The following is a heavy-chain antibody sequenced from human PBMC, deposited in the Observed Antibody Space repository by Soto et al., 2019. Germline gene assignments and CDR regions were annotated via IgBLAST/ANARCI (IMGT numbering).Heavy chain of an antibody. J-gene: IGHJ6*03. CDR2: IYYSGST. CDR1: GDSISSYY. Sequence: SETLSLTCTVSGDSISSYYWSWIRQPPGKGLEWIGYIYYSGSTNYNPSLKSRVTISVDTSKNQFSLKLSSVTAADTAVYYCARGYDVLNDMDVWGKGTTVTVSS. D-gene: IGHD5-12*01. V-gene: IGHV4-59*01. CDR3: ARGYDVLNDMDV.